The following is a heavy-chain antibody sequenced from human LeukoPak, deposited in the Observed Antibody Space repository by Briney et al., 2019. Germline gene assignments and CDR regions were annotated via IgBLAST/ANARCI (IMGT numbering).Heavy chain of an antibody. CDR3: ARGRSGYGGNSGVANFDC. J-gene: IGHJ4*02. D-gene: IGHD4-23*01. CDR1: GDFISNGYY. CDR2: IFRTGAT. Sequence: SETLSLTCAVSGDFISNGYYWGWIRQPPGKGLEWIGGIFRTGATYYNPSLKSRITMSVDASKNQFSLEVRSMTAADTAFYYCARGRSGYGGNSGVANFDCWGQGTLVTVSS. V-gene: IGHV4-38-2*01.